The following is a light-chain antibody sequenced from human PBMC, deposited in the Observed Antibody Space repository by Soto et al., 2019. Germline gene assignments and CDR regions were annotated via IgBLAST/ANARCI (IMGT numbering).Light chain of an antibody. CDR2: DVD. J-gene: IGLJ2*01. CDR3: SSYTSRSTVI. Sequence: QSALTQPASVSGSPGQSITISCTGTNNDVGGFNFVSWYQQRPGNVPKLLIYDVDDRPSGVSNRFSGSRSANTASLTISGLQAEDEADYYCSSYTSRSTVIFGGGTKLTV. V-gene: IGLV2-14*01. CDR1: NNDVGGFNF.